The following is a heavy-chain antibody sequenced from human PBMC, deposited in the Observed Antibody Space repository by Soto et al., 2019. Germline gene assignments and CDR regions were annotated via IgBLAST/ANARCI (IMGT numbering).Heavy chain of an antibody. CDR2: IIPIFGTA. CDR1: GGTFSSYA. Sequence: SVKVSCKASGGTFSSYAISWVRQAPGQGLEWMGGIIPIFGTANYAQKFQGRVTITADESTSTAYMELSSLRSEDTAVYYCARVGSSGYYTRSWGQGTLVTVSS. J-gene: IGHJ5*02. V-gene: IGHV1-69*13. CDR3: ARVGSSGYYTRS. D-gene: IGHD3-22*01.